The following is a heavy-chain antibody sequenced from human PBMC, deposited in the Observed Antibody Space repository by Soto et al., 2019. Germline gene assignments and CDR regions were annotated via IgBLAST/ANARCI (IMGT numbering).Heavy chain of an antibody. J-gene: IGHJ4*02. CDR3: AKDPRVDILTGPFDY. D-gene: IGHD3-9*01. CDR2: ISNDGSNK. Sequence: QVQLVESGGGVVQPGRSLRLSCAASGFTFSSYGMHWVRQAPGKGLEWVAVISNDGSNKYYADSVKGRFTISRDNSKITLYLQMNSPRAEDTAVYYCAKDPRVDILTGPFDYWGQGNLVTVSS. V-gene: IGHV3-30*18. CDR1: GFTFSSYG.